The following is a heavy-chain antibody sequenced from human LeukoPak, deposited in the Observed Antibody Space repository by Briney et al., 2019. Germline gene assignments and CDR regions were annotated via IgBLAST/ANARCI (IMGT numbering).Heavy chain of an antibody. CDR1: GYTFTGYY. CDR3: ARVPGYSSSWHFDF. J-gene: IGHJ4*02. D-gene: IGHD6-13*01. Sequence: ASVKVSRKASGYTFTGYYMHWVRQAPGQGLEWMGWINPNSGGTNYAQKFQGRVTMTRDTSISTAYMELSRLRSDDTAVYYCARVPGYSSSWHFDFWGQGTLVTVSS. V-gene: IGHV1-2*02. CDR2: INPNSGGT.